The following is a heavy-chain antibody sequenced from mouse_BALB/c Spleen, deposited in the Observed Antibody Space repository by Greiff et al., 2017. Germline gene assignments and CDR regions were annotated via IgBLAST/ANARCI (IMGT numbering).Heavy chain of an antibody. CDR2: SRNKANDYTT. J-gene: IGHJ3*01. CDR3: ARDALTGSWCAY. Sequence: EVQLVESGGGLVQPGGSLRLSCATSGFTFSDFYMEWVRQPPGKRLEWIAASRNKANDYTTEYSASVKGRFIVSRDTSQSILHLQMNALRAEDTAIYFCARDALTGSWCAYWGQGTLVTVSA. V-gene: IGHV7-1*02. CDR1: GFTFSDFY. D-gene: IGHD2-13*01.